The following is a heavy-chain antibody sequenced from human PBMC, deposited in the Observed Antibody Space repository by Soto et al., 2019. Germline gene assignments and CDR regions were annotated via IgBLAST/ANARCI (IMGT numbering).Heavy chain of an antibody. D-gene: IGHD6-19*01. CDR1: GFSITTYG. Sequence: GGSLRLSCAVSGFSITTYGVHWFRQIPGKGLEWVAVIWYDGSKTNYGDSVKGRFTISRDVSKNTVFLQLSSLRADDTAVYYCTRDGGSGIDHWGQGTLVTVSS. J-gene: IGHJ4*02. CDR2: IWYDGSKT. V-gene: IGHV3-33*01. CDR3: TRDGGSGIDH.